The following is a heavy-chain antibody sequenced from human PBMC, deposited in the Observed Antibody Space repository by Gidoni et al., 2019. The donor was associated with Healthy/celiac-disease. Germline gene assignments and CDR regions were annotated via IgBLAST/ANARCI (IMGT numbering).Heavy chain of an antibody. D-gene: IGHD6-13*01. J-gene: IGHJ4*02. CDR3: AKGAAAAVG. CDR2: ISYDGSNK. CDR1: GFTFSSYG. V-gene: IGHV3-30*18. Sequence: QVQLVESGGGVVQPGRSLSLSCAASGFTFSSYGMHWVRQAPGKGLEWVAVISYDGSNKYYADSVKGRFTISRDNSKNTLYLQMNSLRAEDTAVYYCAKGAAAAVGWGQGTLVTVSS.